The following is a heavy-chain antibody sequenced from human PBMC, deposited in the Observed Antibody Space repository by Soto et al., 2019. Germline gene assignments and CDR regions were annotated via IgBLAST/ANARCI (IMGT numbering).Heavy chain of an antibody. V-gene: IGHV4-61*01. J-gene: IGHJ5*02. Sequence: SETLSLTCTASGGSVSSGSYYWGWIRQPPGKGLEWIGYIYYSGSTNYNPSLKSRVTISVDTSKNQFSLKLSSVTAADTAVYYCRGRPTYYDFGNWFDPWGQGTLVTVSS. D-gene: IGHD3-3*01. CDR1: GGSVSSGSYY. CDR3: RGRPTYYDFGNWFDP. CDR2: IYYSGST.